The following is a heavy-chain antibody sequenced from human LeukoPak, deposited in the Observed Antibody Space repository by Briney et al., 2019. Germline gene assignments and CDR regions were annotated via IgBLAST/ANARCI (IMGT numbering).Heavy chain of an antibody. V-gene: IGHV3-30*18. CDR3: AKRGILGYCSSTSCSGDYMDV. D-gene: IGHD2-2*01. CDR2: ISYDGSNK. Sequence: GGSLRLSCAASGFTFSSYGMHWVRQAPGKGLEWVAVISYDGSNKYYADSVKGRFTISRDNSKNTLYLQMNSLRAEDTAVYYCAKRGILGYCSSTSCSGDYMDVWGKGITVTVSS. CDR1: GFTFSSYG. J-gene: IGHJ6*03.